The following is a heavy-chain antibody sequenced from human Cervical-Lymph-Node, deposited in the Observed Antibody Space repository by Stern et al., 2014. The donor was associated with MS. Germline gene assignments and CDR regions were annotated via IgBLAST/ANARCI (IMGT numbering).Heavy chain of an antibody. CDR1: GGSMKSRSYY. CDR2: VYYDGST. Sequence: QVQLQESGPGLVKPSGTLSLTCTISGGSMKSRSYYWVWIRQPPGKGLEWIGSVYYDGSTYYNPSLTSRVTISEDTSKNQLSLQLSSATAADTAVYYCARSQDIVVVSAATVEGYYYFGMDVWGQGTTVTVSS. D-gene: IGHD2-2*01. CDR3: ARSQDIVVVSAATVEGYYYFGMDV. J-gene: IGHJ6*02. V-gene: IGHV4-39*01.